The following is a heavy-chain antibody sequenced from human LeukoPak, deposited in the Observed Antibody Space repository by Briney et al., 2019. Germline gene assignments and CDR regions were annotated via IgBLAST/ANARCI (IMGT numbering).Heavy chain of an antibody. D-gene: IGHD3-22*01. V-gene: IGHV1-18*01. CDR2: ISAYNGNT. Sequence: ASVKVSCKASGYTFTSYGISWVRQAPGQRLEWMGWISAYNGNTNYAQKLQGRVTKTTDTSTSTAYMELRSLRSDDTAVYYCARDPDSSGWDFGFDYWGQGTLVTVSS. CDR3: ARDPDSSGWDFGFDY. CDR1: GYTFTSYG. J-gene: IGHJ4*02.